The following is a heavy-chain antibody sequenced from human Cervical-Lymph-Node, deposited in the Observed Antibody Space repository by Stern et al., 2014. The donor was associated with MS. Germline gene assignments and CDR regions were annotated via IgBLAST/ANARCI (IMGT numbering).Heavy chain of an antibody. Sequence: EVQLVEPGGGLVQPGGSLRLSCAASGLTFSTSTMNWVRQAPGKGLEWVTCITSGSSTIYYADSLKARFTISRDNAKSSLYLQMNSLRDEDTGLYYCATEGLLAWGQGTLVTVSS. CDR2: ITSGSSTI. D-gene: IGHD2-21*01. CDR3: ATEGLLA. J-gene: IGHJ5*02. CDR1: GLTFSTST. V-gene: IGHV3-48*02.